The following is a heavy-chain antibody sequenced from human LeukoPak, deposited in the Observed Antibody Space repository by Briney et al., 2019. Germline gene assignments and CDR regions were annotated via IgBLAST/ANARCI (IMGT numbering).Heavy chain of an antibody. CDR1: GYTLTQLS. D-gene: IGHD1-26*01. CDR2: FDPENSET. CDR3: GTVVWISGTYGY. V-gene: IGHV1-24*01. J-gene: IGHJ4*02. Sequence: GASVKVSCTVAGYTLTQLSIHWVRQAPGKGLEWIGGFDPENSETIYAKKFQGTVTMTENTSTDKAYMELSRPGSEDSDVYSCGTVVWISGTYGYWGKGTPVTVSS.